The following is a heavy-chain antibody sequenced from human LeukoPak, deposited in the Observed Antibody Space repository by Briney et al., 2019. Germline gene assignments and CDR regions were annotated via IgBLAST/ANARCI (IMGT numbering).Heavy chain of an antibody. V-gene: IGHV3-23*01. J-gene: IGHJ4*02. D-gene: IGHD2-8*01. CDR2: IRRSGDAT. CDR3: AKALGSCTYDCYYFDF. CDR1: GFSFSNYA. Sequence: GGSLRLSCAASGFSFSNYAMTWVRQAPGKGLEWVSSIRRSGDATFYADSVKGRFTISRDNSQNTLHLQMNSLRLDDTAVYYCAKALGSCTYDCYYFDFWGQGTLVAVSP.